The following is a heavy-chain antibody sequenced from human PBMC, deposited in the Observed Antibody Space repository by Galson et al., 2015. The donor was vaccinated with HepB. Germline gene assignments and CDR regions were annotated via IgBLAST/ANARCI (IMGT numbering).Heavy chain of an antibody. V-gene: IGHV1-69*04. Sequence: SVKVSCKASGGTFSSYAISWVRQAPGQGLEWMGRIIPILGIANYAQKFQGRVTITADKSTSAAYMELSSLRSEDTAVYYCARELERGREGDYWGQGTLVTVSS. J-gene: IGHJ4*02. CDR3: ARELERGREGDY. D-gene: IGHD1-1*01. CDR1: GGTFSSYA. CDR2: IIPILGIA.